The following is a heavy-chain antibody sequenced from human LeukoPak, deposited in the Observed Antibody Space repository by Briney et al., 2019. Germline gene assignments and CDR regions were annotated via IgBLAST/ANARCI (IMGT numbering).Heavy chain of an antibody. D-gene: IGHD6-13*01. Sequence: PSETLSLTCTVSGGSISSYYWSWIRQPAGKGLEWIGRIYTSGSTNYNPSLNSPVTMSVDTSKNQFSLKLSSVTAADTAVYYCARDEQQNSYYMDVWGKGTTVTVSS. CDR3: ARDEQQNSYYMDV. CDR1: GGSISSYY. CDR2: IYTSGST. J-gene: IGHJ6*03. V-gene: IGHV4-4*07.